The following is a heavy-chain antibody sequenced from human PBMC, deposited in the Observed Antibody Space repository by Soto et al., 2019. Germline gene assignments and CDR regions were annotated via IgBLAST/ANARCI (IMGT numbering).Heavy chain of an antibody. CDR3: ARGVPYCGGDCTYYFDY. CDR1: GGSISGYY. D-gene: IGHD2-21*02. J-gene: IGHJ4*02. Sequence: SETLSLTCAVYGGSISGYYWSWIRQPPGKGLEWIGEINHSGSTNYNPSLKSRVTISVDTSKNQFSLKLSSVTAADTAVYYCARGVPYCGGDCTYYFDYWGQGTLVTVSS. V-gene: IGHV4-34*01. CDR2: INHSGST.